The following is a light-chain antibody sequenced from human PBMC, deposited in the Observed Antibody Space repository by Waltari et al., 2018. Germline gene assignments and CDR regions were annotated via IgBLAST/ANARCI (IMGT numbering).Light chain of an antibody. CDR1: QNILGVY. CDR2: DSF. CDR3: HQYDTSPQT. Sequence: EDLLTQSPGTLSFSPGGRATLSCRPSQNILGVYLAWYQPSPGQAPRLLIYDSFIRATGIPDRFSGSGSGADFTLTISSLAPEDSAVYFCHQYDTSPQTFGQGTKVSIK. V-gene: IGKV3-20*01. J-gene: IGKJ1*01.